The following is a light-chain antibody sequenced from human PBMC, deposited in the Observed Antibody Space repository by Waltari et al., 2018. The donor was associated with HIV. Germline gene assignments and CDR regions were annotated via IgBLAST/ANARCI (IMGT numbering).Light chain of an antibody. CDR3: SSYTTFNTII. V-gene: IGLV2-14*03. CDR1: GAEVGAYNY. Sequence: QSALTQPASVSGSPGQSITISCAGTGAEVGAYNYVAWYQKLPDTVPKLSVYYVASRPSGVSDRFSGAKSGNTASLTISGLQAEDAGDYYCSSYTTFNTIIFGGGTKLTVL. CDR2: YVA. J-gene: IGLJ2*01.